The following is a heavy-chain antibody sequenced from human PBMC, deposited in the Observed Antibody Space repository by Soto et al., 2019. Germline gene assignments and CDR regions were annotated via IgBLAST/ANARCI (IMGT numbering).Heavy chain of an antibody. J-gene: IGHJ4*02. CDR1: GYSFTSYW. CDR3: ARESTGPFDY. CDR2: IYPSNSNT. V-gene: IGHV5-51*01. Sequence: EVQLVQSGAEVKKPGESLKISCKGFGYSFTSYWIGWVRQMPGKGLEWMGIIYPSNSNTRYSPSFQGQVTISADTSISTVYLQWDSLKASDTAIYHCARESTGPFDYWGQGTQVTVSS. D-gene: IGHD2-2*01.